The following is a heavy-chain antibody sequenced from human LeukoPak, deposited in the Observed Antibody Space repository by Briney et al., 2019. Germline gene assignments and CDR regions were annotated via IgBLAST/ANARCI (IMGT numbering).Heavy chain of an antibody. CDR2: ISPSGGST. V-gene: IGHV1-46*01. D-gene: IGHD4-17*01. Sequence: ASVKVSCKASGYTFTAFYIHWVRQAPGQGLEWMGIISPSGGSTSYARKFQGRVTMTRDTSTSTVYMELSSLRSEDTAVYYCARDSRTTVTTNHYYFDYWGQGTLVTVSS. CDR3: ARDSRTTVTTNHYYFDY. CDR1: GYTFTAFY. J-gene: IGHJ4*02.